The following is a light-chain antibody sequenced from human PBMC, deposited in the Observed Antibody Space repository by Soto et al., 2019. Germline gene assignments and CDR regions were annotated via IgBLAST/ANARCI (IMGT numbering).Light chain of an antibody. CDR3: AAWDDSLSGPV. J-gene: IGLJ2*01. CDR1: SSNIGSNY. V-gene: IGLV1-47*01. CDR2: RNN. Sequence: QSVLTQPPSASGTPGQRVTISCSGSSSNIGSNYVYWYQQLPGTAPKLLIYRNNQRPSGVPDRFSGSKSGTSASLAISGLRSEDGAEYYCAAWDDSLSGPVFGGGTKVTV.